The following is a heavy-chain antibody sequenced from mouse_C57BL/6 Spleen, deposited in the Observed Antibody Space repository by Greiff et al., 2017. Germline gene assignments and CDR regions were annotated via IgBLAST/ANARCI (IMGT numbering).Heavy chain of an antibody. CDR2: IRSKSNNYAT. V-gene: IGHV10-1*01. Sequence: GGGLVQPKGSLKLSCAASGFSFNTYAMNWVRQAPGKGLEWVARIRSKSNNYATYYADSVKDRFTISRDDSESMLYLQMNNLKTEDTAMYYCVTYYYGSSYWGQGTLVTVSA. J-gene: IGHJ3*01. CDR1: GFSFNTYA. D-gene: IGHD1-1*01. CDR3: VTYYYGSSY.